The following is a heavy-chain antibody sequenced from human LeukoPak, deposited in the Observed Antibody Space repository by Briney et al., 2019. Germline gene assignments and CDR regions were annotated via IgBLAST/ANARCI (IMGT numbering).Heavy chain of an antibody. CDR3: AKPPGSSSSVDY. CDR2: INQDGSDK. J-gene: IGHJ4*02. CDR1: GFAFSRYW. Sequence: GGSLRLSCAAPGFAFSRYWMTWVRQAPGKGLEWVANINQDGSDKNYVDSVNGRFTISRDNAKNSLYLQMNSLRAEDTALYYCAKPPGSSSSVDYWGQGTLVTVAS. D-gene: IGHD6-13*01. V-gene: IGHV3-7*01.